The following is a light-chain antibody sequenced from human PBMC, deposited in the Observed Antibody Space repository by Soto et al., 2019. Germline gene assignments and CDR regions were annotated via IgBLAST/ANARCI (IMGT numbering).Light chain of an antibody. CDR1: QSVSSL. V-gene: IGKV3-11*01. J-gene: IGKJ5*01. CDR3: HQRSSWPPIT. Sequence: EIVLTQSPATLYSSPGEEATLSCGASQSVSSLLAWYQQKPGQAPRLLIYAASNRATGIPARFSGSGSGTDFTLTISRLEPEDFAVYYCHQRSSWPPITFGQGTRLEIK. CDR2: AAS.